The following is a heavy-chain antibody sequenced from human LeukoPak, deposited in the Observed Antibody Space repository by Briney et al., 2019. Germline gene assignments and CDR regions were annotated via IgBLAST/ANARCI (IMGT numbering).Heavy chain of an antibody. J-gene: IGHJ4*02. CDR1: GFTFSNYA. D-gene: IGHD3-22*01. CDR2: ISGNGGKV. V-gene: IGHV3-23*01. Sequence: PGGSLRLSCAVSGFTFSNYAMAWVPQAPGKGLEWVSDISGNGGKVYYADSVKGRFTISRDNSKSTLDLQMNSLRGEDLAVYFCAKRDYSDSSGYASLFDHWGQGTLATVSP. CDR3: AKRDYSDSSGYASLFDH.